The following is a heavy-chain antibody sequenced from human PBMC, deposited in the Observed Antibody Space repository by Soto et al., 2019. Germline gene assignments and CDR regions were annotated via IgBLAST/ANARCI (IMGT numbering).Heavy chain of an antibody. CDR1: GYPFTAYY. CDR2: INTKNGGT. Sequence: QVQLVQSGAEVKKPGASVKVSCKASGYPFTAYYMHWVRQAPGQGLERVGRINTKNGGTNYEQKFQGRVTMTRDPSINKAFLDLTSIVSDDTAVYYCASSVTVRPGRGDYYALDVWGQGTTVTVSS. CDR3: ASSVTVRPGRGDYYALDV. D-gene: IGHD6-6*01. V-gene: IGHV1-2*06. J-gene: IGHJ6*02.